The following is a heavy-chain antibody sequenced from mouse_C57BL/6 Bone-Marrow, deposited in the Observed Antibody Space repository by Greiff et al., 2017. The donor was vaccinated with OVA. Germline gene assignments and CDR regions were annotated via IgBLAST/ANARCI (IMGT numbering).Heavy chain of an antibody. D-gene: IGHD1-1*01. Sequence: QVQLKESGSELRSPGSSVKLSCKDFDSEVFPIAYMSWVRQKPGHGFEWIGGILPSIGRTIYGEKFEDKATLDADTLSNTAYLELNSLTSEDSAVDYCARSITAIVAADVWGTGTTVTVSS. J-gene: IGHJ1*03. CDR2: ILPSIGRT. CDR3: ARSITAIVAADV. V-gene: IGHV15-2*01. CDR1: DSEVFPIAY.